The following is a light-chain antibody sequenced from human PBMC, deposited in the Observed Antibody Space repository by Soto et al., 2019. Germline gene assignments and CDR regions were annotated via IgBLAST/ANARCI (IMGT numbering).Light chain of an antibody. V-gene: IGKV3-15*01. CDR3: QQYNNWPPIT. CDR1: QSVSNN. Sequence: EILMTQSPATLSVSPGERATLSCRASQSVSNNLAWYQQKPGQAPRLLIYYASTRATGIPARFSGSGSGTEFTLTISSLQSENFALYYCQQYNNWPPITFGQGTRLEIK. CDR2: YAS. J-gene: IGKJ5*01.